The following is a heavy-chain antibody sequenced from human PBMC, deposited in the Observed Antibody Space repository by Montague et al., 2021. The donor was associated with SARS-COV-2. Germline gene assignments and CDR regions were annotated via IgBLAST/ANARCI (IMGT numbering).Heavy chain of an antibody. J-gene: IGHJ4*02. D-gene: IGHD3-9*01. CDR2: ISSSSSYI. Sequence: FLRLSCAASGFTFSSYSMNWVRQAPGKGLEWVSSISSSSSYIYYTDSVKGRFTISRNNAKKSLYLQMNSLRAEDTAVYYCARDHFPDILTGYYLYWGQGTLVTVSS. V-gene: IGHV3-21*01. CDR1: GFTFSSYS. CDR3: ARDHFPDILTGYYLY.